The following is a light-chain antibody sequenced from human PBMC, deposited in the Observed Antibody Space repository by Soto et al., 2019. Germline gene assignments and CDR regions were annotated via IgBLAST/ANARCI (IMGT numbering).Light chain of an antibody. CDR3: QEYNGNSGLT. V-gene: IGKV1-5*03. Sequence: DIQMTQSPSTLSASVGDRVTITCRASQSISSWLAWYQQKPGKAPNLLIFSASCLERGVPSRFSGSGSGTEFTLTISSLQPDDFATYYCQEYNGNSGLTFGGGTKVEIK. J-gene: IGKJ4*01. CDR1: QSISSW. CDR2: SAS.